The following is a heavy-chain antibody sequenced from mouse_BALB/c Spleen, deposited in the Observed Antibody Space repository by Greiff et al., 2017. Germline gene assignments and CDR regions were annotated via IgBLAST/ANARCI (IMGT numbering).Heavy chain of an antibody. J-gene: IGHJ4*01. Sequence: DVKIQESGPGLVKPSQSLSLTCTVTGYSITSDYAWNWIRQFPGNKLEWMGYISYSGSTSYNPSLKSRISITRDTSKNQFFLQLNSVTTEDTATYYCARYGNYFYYYAMDYWGQGTSVTVSS. CDR2: ISYSGST. CDR1: GYSITSDYA. D-gene: IGHD2-1*01. V-gene: IGHV3-2*02. CDR3: ARYGNYFYYYAMDY.